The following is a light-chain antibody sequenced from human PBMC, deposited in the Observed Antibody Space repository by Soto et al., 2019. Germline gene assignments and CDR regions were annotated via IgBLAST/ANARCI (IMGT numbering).Light chain of an antibody. CDR1: QGISNY. V-gene: IGKV1-27*01. CDR2: AAS. Sequence: DIQMTQSPPSLSASVGDRVTITCRASQGISNYLAWYQQKPGELPKLVIYAASILQTGVPSRFSGSGSGTDFYLTISSLQPEDVATYFCQKYNSPPRTFGQGTKVELK. CDR3: QKYNSPPRT. J-gene: IGKJ1*01.